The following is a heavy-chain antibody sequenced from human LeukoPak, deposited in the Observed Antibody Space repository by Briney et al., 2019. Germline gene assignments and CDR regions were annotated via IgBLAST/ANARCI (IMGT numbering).Heavy chain of an antibody. V-gene: IGHV3-21*01. CDR2: ISSSSSYI. J-gene: IGHJ4*02. D-gene: IGHD2-15*01. Sequence: GGSLRLSCAASGFTFSSYSMNGVRQAPGKGGEWVSSISSSSSYIYYADSVKGRFTISRDNAKNSLYLQMNSLRAEDTTVYYCARDGEAYCSGGSCSYFDYWGQGTLVTVSS. CDR3: ARDGEAYCSGGSCSYFDY. CDR1: GFTFSSYS.